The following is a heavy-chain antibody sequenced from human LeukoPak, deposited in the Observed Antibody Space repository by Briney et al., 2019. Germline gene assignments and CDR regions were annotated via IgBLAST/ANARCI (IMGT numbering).Heavy chain of an antibody. CDR2: IYYSGST. V-gene: IGHV4-59*08. D-gene: IGHD5-12*01. CDR3: ARHLVRDGYNYFFGS. Sequence: PSETLSLTCTVSVGSISNYYLSWIRQPPGKGLEWIGYIYYSGSTDYNPSLKSRVTISVDTSKNQFSLKLSSVTAAVTAVYYCARHLVRDGYNYFFGSWGQGTLVTVSS. J-gene: IGHJ5*01. CDR1: VGSISNYY.